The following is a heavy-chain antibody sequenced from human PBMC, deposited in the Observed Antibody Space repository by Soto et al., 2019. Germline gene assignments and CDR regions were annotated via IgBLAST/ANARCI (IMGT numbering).Heavy chain of an antibody. CDR1: GFTFSNAW. CDR2: IKSKTDGGTT. CDR3: TTGGDDSSGYYYVDDAFDI. V-gene: IGHV3-15*01. D-gene: IGHD3-22*01. Sequence: GGSLRLSCAASGFTFSNAWMSWFRQAPGKGLEWVGRIKSKTDGGTTDYAAPVKGRFTISRDDSKNTLYLQMNSLKTEDTAVYYCTTGGDDSSGYYYVDDAFDIWGQGTMVTVSS. J-gene: IGHJ3*02.